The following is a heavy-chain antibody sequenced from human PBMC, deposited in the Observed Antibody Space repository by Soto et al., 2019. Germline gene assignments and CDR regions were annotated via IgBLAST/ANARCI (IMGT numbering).Heavy chain of an antibody. V-gene: IGHV1-2*04. Sequence: GASVKVSFKASGYTFTGYYMHWVRQAPGQGLEWMGWINPNSGGTNYAQKFQGWVTMTRDTSISTAYMELSRLRSDDTAVYYCARDRLRFLEWLAPNPYYYYGMDVWGQGTTVTVSS. J-gene: IGHJ6*02. CDR2: INPNSGGT. CDR3: ARDRLRFLEWLAPNPYYYYGMDV. CDR1: GYTFTGYY. D-gene: IGHD3-3*01.